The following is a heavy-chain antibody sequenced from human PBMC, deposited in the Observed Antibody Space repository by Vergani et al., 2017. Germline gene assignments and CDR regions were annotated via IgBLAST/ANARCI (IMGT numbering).Heavy chain of an antibody. J-gene: IGHJ3*02. D-gene: IGHD3-22*01. CDR1: GYSFTSYW. Sequence: EVQLVQSGAEVKTPGESLKISCKGSGYSFTSYWIGWVRQMPGKGLEWMGIIYPGDSDTRYSPSFQGQVTISADKSISTAYLQWSSLKASDTAMYYCARREYYYDSSGYGSDAFDIWGQGTMVTVSS. CDR3: ARREYYYDSSGYGSDAFDI. CDR2: IYPGDSDT. V-gene: IGHV5-51*03.